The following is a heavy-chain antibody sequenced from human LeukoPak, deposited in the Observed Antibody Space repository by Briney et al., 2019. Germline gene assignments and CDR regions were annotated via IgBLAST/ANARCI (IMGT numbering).Heavy chain of an antibody. CDR2: ISYSGST. CDR3: ARHKKFGASLDWFDP. V-gene: IGHV4-39*01. Sequence: SGTLSLTCTVSGGSISDNNYYWGWIRQPPGKGLEWIGSISYSGSTKNNPSLKSRVTIDVDTSKSHFSLRLNSVTAADTALYYCARHKKFGASLDWFDPWGQGTLVTVSS. D-gene: IGHD3-10*01. CDR1: GGSISDNNYY. J-gene: IGHJ5*02.